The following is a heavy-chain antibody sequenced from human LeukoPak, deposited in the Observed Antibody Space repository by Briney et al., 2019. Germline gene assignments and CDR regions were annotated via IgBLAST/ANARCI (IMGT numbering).Heavy chain of an antibody. CDR2: IYTDGKT. J-gene: IGHJ4*02. V-gene: IGHV3-66*01. CDR3: ARLDREGYYFPYYFDY. Sequence: GGSLRLSCTVSGFTVTSNYMTWVRQAPGKGLEWVSVIYTDGKTYYADSVKGRFSISRDNSKNTLFLQMKSLRAEDTAVYFCARLDREGYYFPYYFDYWGQGTRVTVSS. D-gene: IGHD5-24*01. CDR1: GFTVTSNY.